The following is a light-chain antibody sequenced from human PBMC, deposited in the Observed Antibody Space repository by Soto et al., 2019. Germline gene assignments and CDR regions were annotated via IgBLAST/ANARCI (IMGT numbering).Light chain of an antibody. V-gene: IGKV3-15*01. CDR1: QSVSSSY. Sequence: EIVLTQSPGTLSLSPCERATLSCRASQSVSSSYLAWYQQKPGQAPRPLIYGASTRATGIPARFSGSGSGTEFTRTISSLQSEDFAVYYCQQYNNWPLTFGGGTKVDIK. J-gene: IGKJ4*01. CDR3: QQYNNWPLT. CDR2: GAS.